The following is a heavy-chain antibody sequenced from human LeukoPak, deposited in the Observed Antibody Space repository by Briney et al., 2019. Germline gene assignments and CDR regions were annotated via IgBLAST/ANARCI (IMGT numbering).Heavy chain of an antibody. CDR2: ISYDGSNK. Sequence: GGSLRLSCAASGFTFNSYAMHWVRQAPGKGLEWVAVISYDGSNKYYADSVKGRFTISRDNSKNTLYLQMNSLRAEDTAVYYCARDGGPMVVTASNWFDPWGQGTLVTVSS. CDR1: GFTFNSYA. D-gene: IGHD2-21*02. V-gene: IGHV3-30-3*01. J-gene: IGHJ5*02. CDR3: ARDGGPMVVTASNWFDP.